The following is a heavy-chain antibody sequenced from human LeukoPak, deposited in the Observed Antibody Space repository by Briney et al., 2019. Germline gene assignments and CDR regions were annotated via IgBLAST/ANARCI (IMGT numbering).Heavy chain of an antibody. J-gene: IGHJ4*02. V-gene: IGHV3-21*01. Sequence: PGGSLRLSCAASGFTFSSYSMNWVRQAPGKGLEWVSCISSSSSYIYYADSVKGRFTISRDNAKNSLYLQMNSLRAEDTAVYYCARERSVSSSKRTLDYWGQGTLVTVSS. CDR3: ARERSVSSSKRTLDY. D-gene: IGHD6-6*01. CDR2: ISSSSSYI. CDR1: GFTFSSYS.